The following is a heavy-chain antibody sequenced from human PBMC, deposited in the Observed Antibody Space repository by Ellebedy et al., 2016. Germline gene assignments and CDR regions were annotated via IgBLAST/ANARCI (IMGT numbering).Heavy chain of an antibody. V-gene: IGHV1-2*02. D-gene: IGHD5-12*01. CDR3: ARAGGYSGYDYTNFDY. CDR2: INPNSDGT. CDR1: GYTFTGYY. Sequence: ASVKVSXKASGYTFTGYYMHWVRQAPGQGLEWMGWINPNSDGTNSAQKFQGRVTMTRDTSISTAYMELSRLTFDDTAVYYCARAGGYSGYDYTNFDYWGQGTLVTVSS. J-gene: IGHJ4*02.